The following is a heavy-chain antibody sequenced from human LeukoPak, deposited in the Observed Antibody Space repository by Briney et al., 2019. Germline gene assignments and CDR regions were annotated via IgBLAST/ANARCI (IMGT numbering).Heavy chain of an antibody. CDR1: GFTFSSYS. J-gene: IGHJ4*02. Sequence: PGGSLRLSCAASGFTFSSYSMNWVRQAPGKGLEWVSSISSSSSYIYYADSVKGRFTISRDNAKNSAYLQMNTLRAEDTAVYYCARAGSGLFPARGNSGCLDYWGQGTLVTVSS. CDR2: ISSSSSYI. CDR3: ARAGSGLFPARGNSGCLDY. D-gene: IGHD5-12*01. V-gene: IGHV3-21*01.